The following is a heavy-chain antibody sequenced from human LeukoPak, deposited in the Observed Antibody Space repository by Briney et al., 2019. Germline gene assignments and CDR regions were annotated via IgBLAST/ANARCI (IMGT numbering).Heavy chain of an antibody. CDR2: IYYSGST. J-gene: IGHJ4*02. D-gene: IGHD1-26*01. V-gene: IGHV4-59*01. CDR1: GLSINNYY. Sequence: SETLSLTCTVSGLSINNYYWGWIRQPPGKGLEWIGYIYYSGSTNYNPSLKSRVTISVDTSKNQFSLKLTSVTAADTAVYYCARVRSGSYPAPFDYWGQGTLVTVSS. CDR3: ARVRSGSYPAPFDY.